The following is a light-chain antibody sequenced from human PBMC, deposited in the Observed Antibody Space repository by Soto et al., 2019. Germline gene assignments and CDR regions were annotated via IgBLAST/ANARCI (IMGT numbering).Light chain of an antibody. CDR1: QNITIY. J-gene: IGKJ2*01. CDR3: QQLHSYPYT. V-gene: IGKV1-9*01. Sequence: RLTRSQSSLFDSLGDEVTITSRASQNITIYLAWYQQKPGKAPNLLIYGASTLQSGVPSRFSGSRSGTDFTLTISSLQPEDFATYYCQQLHSYPYTFGRGTKLEIK. CDR2: GAS.